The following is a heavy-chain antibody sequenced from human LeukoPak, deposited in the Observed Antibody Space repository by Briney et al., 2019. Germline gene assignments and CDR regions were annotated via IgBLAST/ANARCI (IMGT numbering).Heavy chain of an antibody. Sequence: SSETLSLTCTVSGGSISSYYWNWIRQPPGKGLEWIGYIYYSGSTNYNPSLKGRFTISVDTSKNQFSLNLSYVTAADTAVYYCGRDWNDSSGYGGFEIWGQGTMVTVSS. J-gene: IGHJ3*02. D-gene: IGHD3-22*01. CDR1: GGSISSYY. CDR2: IYYSGST. CDR3: GRDWNDSSGYGGFEI. V-gene: IGHV4-59*01.